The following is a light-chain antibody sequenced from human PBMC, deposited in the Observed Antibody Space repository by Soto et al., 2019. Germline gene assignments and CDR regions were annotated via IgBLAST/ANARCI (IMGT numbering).Light chain of an antibody. CDR1: QSISNF. Sequence: DIQMTQSPSSLSVSVGDRGTITCRASQSISNFLNWYQQKPGKAPKLLIYASSNLRSGVPSRFSGSGSGADFTLTISSLQPEDFATYYCQQSYITPYTFGQGTKLQIK. V-gene: IGKV1-39*01. CDR2: ASS. J-gene: IGKJ2*01. CDR3: QQSYITPYT.